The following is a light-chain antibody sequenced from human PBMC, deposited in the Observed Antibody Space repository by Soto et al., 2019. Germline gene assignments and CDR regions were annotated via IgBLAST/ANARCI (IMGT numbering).Light chain of an antibody. V-gene: IGLV2-14*01. J-gene: IGLJ1*01. CDR1: SSDVGGYNF. CDR2: DVS. Sequence: QSVLTQPASVSGSPGQSITISCTGTSSDVGGYNFVSWYQQHPGKAPKLMICDVSNRPSGVSNRFSGSKSGNTASLTISGLQAEDEAAYYCSSYTSSSTLVFGTGTKLTVL. CDR3: SSYTSSSTLV.